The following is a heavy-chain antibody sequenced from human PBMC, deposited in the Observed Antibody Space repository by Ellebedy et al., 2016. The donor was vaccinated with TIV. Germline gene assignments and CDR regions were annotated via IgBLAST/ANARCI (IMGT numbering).Heavy chain of an antibody. Sequence: ASVKVSCKASGYTFTSYGISWVRQAPGQGLEWMGWISGYNGNRNYAQKVQGRVTMTTDTSTSTAYMELTSLRADDTAVYYCASFRSEEVGRDVWGQGTAVTVS. CDR1: GYTFTSYG. J-gene: IGHJ6*02. CDR2: ISGYNGNR. D-gene: IGHD2-15*01. V-gene: IGHV1-18*01. CDR3: ASFRSEEVGRDV.